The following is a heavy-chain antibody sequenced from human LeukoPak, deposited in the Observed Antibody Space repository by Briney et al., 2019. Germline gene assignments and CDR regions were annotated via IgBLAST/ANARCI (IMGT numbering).Heavy chain of an antibody. CDR2: IWNDGSNK. CDR1: GFTFSSYG. V-gene: IGHV3-33*01. CDR3: ARGPMTTVTTFLNY. D-gene: IGHD4-17*01. J-gene: IGHJ4*02. Sequence: GGSLRLSCAASGFTFSSYGMHWVRQAPGKGLEWVAVIWNDGSNKYYADSVKGRFTISRDNSKNTLYLQMNSLRAEDTAVYYCARGPMTTVTTFLNYWGQGTLVTVSS.